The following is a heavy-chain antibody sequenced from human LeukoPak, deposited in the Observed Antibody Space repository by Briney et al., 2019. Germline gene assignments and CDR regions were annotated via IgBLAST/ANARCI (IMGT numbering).Heavy chain of an antibody. CDR3: ALSTYYYDSSGYPNYFDY. V-gene: IGHV4-30-2*01. CDR1: GGSISSGGYS. D-gene: IGHD3-22*01. Sequence: SETLSLTCVVSGGSISSGGYSWSWIRQPPGKGLEWIGYIYHSGSTYYNPSLKSRVTISVDRSKNQFSLKLSSVTAADTAVYYCALSTYYYDSSGYPNYFDYWGQGTLVTVSS. J-gene: IGHJ4*02. CDR2: IYHSGST.